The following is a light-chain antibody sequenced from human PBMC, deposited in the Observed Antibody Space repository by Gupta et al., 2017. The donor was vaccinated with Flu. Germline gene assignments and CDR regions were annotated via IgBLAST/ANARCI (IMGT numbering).Light chain of an antibody. V-gene: IGKV1-6*01. Sequence: AIQMTQSPSSLSASVGDRVTIICRASQGIRDDLGWYRHKPGKAPKRLIYAASTLHSGVPSRFSGSGSGTDFTLTISSLQPEDFATYYCRQEKRYARTFGQGTKVVIK. CDR2: AAS. CDR1: QGIRDD. J-gene: IGKJ1*01. CDR3: RQEKRYART.